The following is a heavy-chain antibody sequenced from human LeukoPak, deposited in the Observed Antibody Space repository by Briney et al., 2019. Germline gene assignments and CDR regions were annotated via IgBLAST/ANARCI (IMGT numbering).Heavy chain of an antibody. CDR1: GGSISSYY. Sequence: PSETLSLTCTVSGGSISSYYWSWIRQPAGKGLEWIGRIYTSGSTNYNPSLKSRVTMSVDTSKNQFSLKLISVTAADTAVYYCARDGVLDDFWSGAYFDYWGQGTLVTVSS. D-gene: IGHD3-3*01. J-gene: IGHJ4*02. CDR3: ARDGVLDDFWSGAYFDY. V-gene: IGHV4-4*07. CDR2: IYTSGST.